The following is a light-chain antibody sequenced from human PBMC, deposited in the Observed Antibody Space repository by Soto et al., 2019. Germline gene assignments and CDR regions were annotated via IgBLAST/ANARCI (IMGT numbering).Light chain of an antibody. CDR1: QSIDSW. CDR2: KAS. V-gene: IGKV1-5*03. Sequence: IQITQFSFNLFPPFGDRVTLTFRASQSIDSWLAWYQQKPGKAPKFLMYKASNLESGVPSRFSGSGSETEFTLTISSLQPDDFAIYYCQHYKSYPWTFGQGTKVDIK. J-gene: IGKJ1*01. CDR3: QHYKSYPWT.